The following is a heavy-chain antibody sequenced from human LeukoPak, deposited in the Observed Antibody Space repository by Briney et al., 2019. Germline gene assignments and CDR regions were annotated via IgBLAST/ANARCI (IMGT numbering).Heavy chain of an antibody. CDR1: GFTVSSNY. V-gene: IGHV3-66*02. Sequence: GGSLRLSCAASGFTVSSNYMRWVRQAPGKGLEWVSVIYSGGSTYYADSVKGRFTISRDNSKNTLYLQMNSLRAEDTAVYYCARDRELRYFDWLPTPYYYYYGMDVWGQGTTVTVSS. CDR2: IYSGGST. CDR3: ARDRELRYFDWLPTPYYYYYGMDV. D-gene: IGHD3-9*01. J-gene: IGHJ6*02.